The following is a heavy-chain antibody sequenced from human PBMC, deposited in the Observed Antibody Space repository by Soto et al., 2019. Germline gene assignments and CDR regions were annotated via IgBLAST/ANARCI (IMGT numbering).Heavy chain of an antibody. CDR3: VRTSLVVAAATREDY. Sequence: EVQLVESGGGLVQPGGSLRLSCAASGFTFSSYWMHWVRQAPGKWLVWVSRINSDGSSTSYADSVKGRFTICRDNAKKTLYLQMNSLRAEDTAVYYCVRTSLVVAAATREDYWGQGTLITVSS. CDR1: GFTFSSYW. J-gene: IGHJ4*02. CDR2: INSDGSST. V-gene: IGHV3-74*01. D-gene: IGHD2-15*01.